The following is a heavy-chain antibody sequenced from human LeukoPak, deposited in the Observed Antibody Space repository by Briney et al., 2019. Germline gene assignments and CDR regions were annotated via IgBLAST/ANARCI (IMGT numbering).Heavy chain of an antibody. CDR1: GFTFSSYA. J-gene: IGHJ4*02. V-gene: IGHV3-23*01. Sequence: PWGSLRLSCAASGFTFSSYAMIWVRQAPGKGLEWVSSISGSGGDTYYADSVKGRFTIFRDNANNTVYLRMNSLRAEDTAVYYCAKDPWGSRGYFDYWGQGTLVTVSS. CDR2: ISGSGGDT. CDR3: AKDPWGSRGYFDY. D-gene: IGHD7-27*01.